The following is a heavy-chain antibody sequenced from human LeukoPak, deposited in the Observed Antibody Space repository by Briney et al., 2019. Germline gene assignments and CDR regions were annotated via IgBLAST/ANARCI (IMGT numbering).Heavy chain of an antibody. Sequence: SETLSLTCSVSGYSISSGNYWGWIRQPPGKGLEWIGNIYHRGTSHYNPSLKSRVTISLDTSKNQFSLKLISVTAADTAVYYCARASRDNWNDEPGHYWGQGTLVTVSS. D-gene: IGHD1-1*01. J-gene: IGHJ4*02. CDR1: GYSISSGNY. V-gene: IGHV4-38-2*02. CDR3: ARASRDNWNDEPGHY. CDR2: IYHRGTS.